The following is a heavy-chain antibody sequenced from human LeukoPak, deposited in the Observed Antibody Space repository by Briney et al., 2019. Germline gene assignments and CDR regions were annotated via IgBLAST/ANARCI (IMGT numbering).Heavy chain of an antibody. Sequence: TTSETLSLTCAVYGWSFSGYYWSWIRQPPGKGLEWIGEINHSGSTNYNPSLKSRVTISVDTSKNQFSLKLSSVTAADTAVYYCARGRERITIFGSDFDYWGQGTLVTVSS. CDR3: ARGRERITIFGSDFDY. V-gene: IGHV4-34*01. D-gene: IGHD3-3*01. CDR2: INHSGST. CDR1: GWSFSGYY. J-gene: IGHJ4*02.